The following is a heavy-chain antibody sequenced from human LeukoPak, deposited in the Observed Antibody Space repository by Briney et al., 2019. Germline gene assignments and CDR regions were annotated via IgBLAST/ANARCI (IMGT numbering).Heavy chain of an antibody. CDR3: ARTNGVDTAMVFYYYGMDV. CDR2: IYSGGST. J-gene: IGHJ6*02. CDR1: GFTVSGTL. V-gene: IGHV3-66*01. D-gene: IGHD5-18*01. Sequence: GGSLRLSCTASGFTVSGTLMDWVRQAPGKGLEWVSVIYSGGSTYYADSVKGRFTISRDNSKNTLYLQMNSLRAEDTAVYYCARTNGVDTAMVFYYYGMDVWGQGTTVTVSS.